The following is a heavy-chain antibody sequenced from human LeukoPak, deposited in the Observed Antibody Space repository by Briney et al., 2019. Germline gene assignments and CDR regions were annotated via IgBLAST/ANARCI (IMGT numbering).Heavy chain of an antibody. Sequence: GGSLRLSCAASGFTFSSYGMHWVRQAPGKGLEWVAFIRYDGSNKYYADSVKGRFTISRDNSKNTVYLQMNSLRTEDTAVFYCVKDLDSTRAFHIWGQGTMVTVSS. V-gene: IGHV3-30*02. CDR2: IRYDGSNK. J-gene: IGHJ3*02. D-gene: IGHD1-1*01. CDR1: GFTFSSYG. CDR3: VKDLDSTRAFHI.